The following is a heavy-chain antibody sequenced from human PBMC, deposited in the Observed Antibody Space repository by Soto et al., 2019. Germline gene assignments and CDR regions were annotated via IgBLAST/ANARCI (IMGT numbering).Heavy chain of an antibody. CDR2: ISPDGSGA. D-gene: IGHD5-18*01. V-gene: IGHV3-74*03. Sequence: GGSLRLSCAASGFTHNSYWMHWVRQAPGMGLVWVSRISPDGSGATYADSVKGRFTISRDDAKNTLYLQMNSLRVEDTAVYYCARRLDPLQYSDYWGRGTLVTVSS. J-gene: IGHJ4*02. CDR1: GFTHNSYW. CDR3: ARRLDPLQYSDY.